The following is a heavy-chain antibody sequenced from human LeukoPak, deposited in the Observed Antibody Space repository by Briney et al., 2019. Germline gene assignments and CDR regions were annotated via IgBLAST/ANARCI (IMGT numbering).Heavy chain of an antibody. CDR3: ARAGPSSSWHQFDY. Sequence: PGGSLRLSCAASGFIFNNYGMSWVRQAPGKGLEWVSGIYSGGRTYYADSVKGRFTISRDNSKTTLYLQMNSLRAEDTAVYYCARAGPSSSWHQFDYWGQGTLVTVSS. D-gene: IGHD6-13*01. J-gene: IGHJ4*02. CDR2: IYSGGRT. CDR1: GFIFNNYG. V-gene: IGHV3-66*01.